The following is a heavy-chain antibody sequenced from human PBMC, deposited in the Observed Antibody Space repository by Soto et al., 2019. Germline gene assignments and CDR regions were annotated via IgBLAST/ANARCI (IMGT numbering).Heavy chain of an antibody. CDR1: GFTFGDYA. Sequence: PGGSLRLSCTASGFTFGDYAMSWVRQAPGKGLEWVGFIRSKAYGGTTEYAACVKGRFTISRDDSQSIAYLQMNSLKNEETAVYYCSIASYYDFWSGYYTRREYYYYGMDFWGQGTTVTVSS. CDR3: SIASYYDFWSGYYTRREYYYYGMDF. CDR2: IRSKAYGGTT. V-gene: IGHV3-49*04. J-gene: IGHJ6*02. D-gene: IGHD3-3*01.